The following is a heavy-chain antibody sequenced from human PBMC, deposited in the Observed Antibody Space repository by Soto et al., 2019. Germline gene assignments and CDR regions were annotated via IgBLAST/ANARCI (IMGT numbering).Heavy chain of an antibody. D-gene: IGHD2-8*01. CDR3: VRKYCTRTNCDGWFDH. Sequence: GESLRISCKGSGYSFTTFWITWVRQMPGKGLEWMGTVDPRDSYTNYSPSFQGHVTISADKSISTAYLQWSSLKASDTAIYYCVRKYCTRTNCDGWFDHWGQGVHGTVS. CDR2: VDPRDSYT. V-gene: IGHV5-10-1*01. CDR1: GYSFTTFW. J-gene: IGHJ5*02.